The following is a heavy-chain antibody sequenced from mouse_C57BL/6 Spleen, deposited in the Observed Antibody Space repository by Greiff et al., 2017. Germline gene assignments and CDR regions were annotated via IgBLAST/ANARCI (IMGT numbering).Heavy chain of an antibody. D-gene: IGHD2-3*01. CDR3: ARKIYDGYLDY. J-gene: IGHJ2*01. V-gene: IGHV1-69*01. CDR2: IDPSDSYT. Sequence: QVQLQQPGAELVMPGASVKLSCKASGYTFTSYWMHWVKQRPGQGLEWIGEIDPSDSYTNYNQKFKGKSTLTVDKSSSTAYMQLSSLTSEDSAVYYCARKIYDGYLDYWGQGTTRTVSS. CDR1: GYTFTSYW.